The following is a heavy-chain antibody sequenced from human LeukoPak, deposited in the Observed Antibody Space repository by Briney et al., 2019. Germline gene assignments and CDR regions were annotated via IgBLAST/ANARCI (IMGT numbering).Heavy chain of an antibody. CDR2: VYPGYSDT. Sequence: GESLKICCNCSGYCFTSYWIAWVRQMPGEGVEWMGFVYPGYSDTRSSPSLQGQVTISADKSINTAYLQWSSLKASDTAMYYSARQSAGRDGYKDYSGQRTLVTVSS. V-gene: IGHV5-51*01. J-gene: IGHJ4*02. CDR1: GYCFTSYW. CDR3: ARQSAGRDGYKDY. D-gene: IGHD5-24*01.